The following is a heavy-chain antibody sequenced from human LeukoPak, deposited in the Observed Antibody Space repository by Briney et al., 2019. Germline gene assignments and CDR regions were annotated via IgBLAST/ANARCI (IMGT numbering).Heavy chain of an antibody. D-gene: IGHD1-26*01. CDR3: ARDDLIVGSAGGDY. CDR1: GYTFTGYY. Sequence: ASVKVSCKASGYTFTGYYMRWVRQAPGQGLEWMGWINPNSGGTNYAQKFQGRVTMTRDTSISTAYMELSRLRSDDTAVYYCARDDLIVGSAGGDYWGQGTLVTVSS. CDR2: INPNSGGT. J-gene: IGHJ4*02. V-gene: IGHV1-2*02.